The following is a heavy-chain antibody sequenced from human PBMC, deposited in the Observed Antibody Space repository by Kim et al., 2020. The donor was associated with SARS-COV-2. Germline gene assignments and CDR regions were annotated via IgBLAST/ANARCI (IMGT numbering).Heavy chain of an antibody. CDR3: ARDGRAYGMDV. J-gene: IGHJ6*02. D-gene: IGHD1-26*01. V-gene: IGHV1-3*01. Sequence: TKYSQKFQGRVTITRDTSASTAYMELSSLRSEDTAVYYCARDGRAYGMDVWGQGTTVTVSS. CDR2: T.